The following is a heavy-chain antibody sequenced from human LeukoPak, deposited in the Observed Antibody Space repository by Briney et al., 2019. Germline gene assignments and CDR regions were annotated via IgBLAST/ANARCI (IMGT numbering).Heavy chain of an antibody. D-gene: IGHD3-10*01. CDR2: IYYSGST. Sequence: SETLSLTCTVSGGSISSSSYYWGWIRQPPGKGLEWIGSIYYSGSTYYNPSLKSRVTISVDTSKNQFSLKLSSVTAADTAVYYCARHLTGSGSFDYWGQGTLVTVSS. J-gene: IGHJ4*02. CDR1: GGSISSSSYY. V-gene: IGHV4-39*01. CDR3: ARHLTGSGSFDY.